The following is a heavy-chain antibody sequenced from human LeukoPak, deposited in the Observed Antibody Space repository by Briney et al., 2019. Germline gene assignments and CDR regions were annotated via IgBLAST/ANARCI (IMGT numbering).Heavy chain of an antibody. CDR1: GGSISSYY. D-gene: IGHD1-26*01. J-gene: IGHJ2*01. V-gene: IGHV4-59*01. CDR2: IYYSGST. CDR3: AREPHSGSYQSYWYFDL. Sequence: SETLSLTCTVSGGSISSYYWSWIRQPPGKGLEWIGYIYYSGSTNYNPSLKSRVTISVDTSKNQFSLKLSFVTAADTAVYYCAREPHSGSYQSYWYFDLWGRGTLVTVSS.